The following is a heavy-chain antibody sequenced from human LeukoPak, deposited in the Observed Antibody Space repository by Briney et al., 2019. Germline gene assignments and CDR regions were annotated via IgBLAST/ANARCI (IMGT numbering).Heavy chain of an antibody. CDR3: ARADVDTVATDI. J-gene: IGHJ3*02. CDR2: INHSGST. CDR1: GGSFSGYY. D-gene: IGHD5-12*01. Sequence: SETLSLTCAVYGGSFSGYYWNWIRQPPGKGLEWIGEINHSGSTNYNPSLKSRITILVDRSKNQFSLKLSSVTAADTAVYYCARADVDTVATDIWGQGTMVTVSS. V-gene: IGHV4-34*01.